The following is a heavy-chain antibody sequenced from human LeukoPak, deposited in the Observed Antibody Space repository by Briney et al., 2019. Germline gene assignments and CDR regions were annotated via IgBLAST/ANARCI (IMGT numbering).Heavy chain of an antibody. CDR3: AKDWTTVVTPKGYYFDS. Sequence: GGSLRLSCEASGFTFHAYAMSWVRQAPGKGLEWVSAVSTTGASTYYADSVKGRFTISRDNSKNTLSLQMDSLRVEDTALYYCAKDWTTVVTPKGYYFDSWGEGTLVTVSS. CDR2: VSTTGAST. V-gene: IGHV3-23*01. J-gene: IGHJ4*02. CDR1: GFTFHAYA. D-gene: IGHD4-23*01.